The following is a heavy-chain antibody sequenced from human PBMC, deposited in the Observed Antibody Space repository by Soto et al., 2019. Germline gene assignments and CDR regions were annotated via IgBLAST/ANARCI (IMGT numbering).Heavy chain of an antibody. Sequence: GGSLRLSCAASGFTFSSYAMSWVRQAPGKGLEWVSAISGSGGSTYYADSVKGRFTISRDNSKNTLYLQMNSLRAEDTAVYYCAKGLIQREFRGENYYYYYMDVWGKGTTVTVSS. V-gene: IGHV3-23*01. D-gene: IGHD3-10*01. J-gene: IGHJ6*03. CDR3: AKGLIQREFRGENYYYYYMDV. CDR1: GFTFSSYA. CDR2: ISGSGGST.